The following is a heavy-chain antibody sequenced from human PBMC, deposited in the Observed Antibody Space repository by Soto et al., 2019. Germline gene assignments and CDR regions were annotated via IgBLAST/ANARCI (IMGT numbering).Heavy chain of an antibody. Sequence: SQTLSLTCAISGDRVFGNSAAWNCIRQSPSRGLEWLGRTYYRLEWYNEYAVSVKSRITINPDTSKIQFSLQLNSVTPDDTAVYYGARDRCYYYAFDPWGQGTLVTVSS. V-gene: IGHV6-1*01. CDR3: ARDRCYYYAFDP. CDR1: GDRVFGNSAA. J-gene: IGHJ5*02. CDR2: TYYRLEWYN. D-gene: IGHD3-22*01.